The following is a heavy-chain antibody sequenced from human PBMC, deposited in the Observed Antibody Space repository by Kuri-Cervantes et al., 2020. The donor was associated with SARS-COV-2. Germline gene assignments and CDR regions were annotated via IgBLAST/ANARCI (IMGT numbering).Heavy chain of an antibody. CDR2: IYYSGST. Sequence: SETLSLTCTVSGGSISSGDYYWSWIRQPPGKGLEWIGYIYYSGSTYYNPSLKSRVTISVDTSKNQFSLKLSSVTAADTAVYYCARVGPFLEWLADYYHGMDVWGQGTTVTVSS. CDR1: GGSISSGDYY. D-gene: IGHD3-3*02. V-gene: IGHV4-30-4*01. CDR3: ARVGPFLEWLADYYHGMDV. J-gene: IGHJ6*02.